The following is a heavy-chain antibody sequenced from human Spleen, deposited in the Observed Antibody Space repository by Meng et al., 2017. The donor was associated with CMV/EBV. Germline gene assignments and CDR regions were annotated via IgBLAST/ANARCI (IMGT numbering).Heavy chain of an antibody. V-gene: IGHV3-21*01. D-gene: IGHD3-10*01. Sequence: GESLKISCAASGFTFSSFTMNWVRQAPGQGLEWVSSISPSSSYIYYADSVKGRFTISRDNGNGSLYLQMNSLKAEDTAVYYCARVLYGSGSYYPADWGQGTLVTVSS. J-gene: IGHJ4*02. CDR2: ISPSSSYI. CDR3: ARVLYGSGSYYPAD. CDR1: GFTFSSFT.